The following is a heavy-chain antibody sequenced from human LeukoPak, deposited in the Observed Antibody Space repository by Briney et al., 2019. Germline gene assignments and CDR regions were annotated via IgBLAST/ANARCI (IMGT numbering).Heavy chain of an antibody. CDR2: ISSSGGYI. CDR3: ARDWASVALDY. V-gene: IGHV3-21*01. Sequence: GGSLRLSCAASGFTFSTYSMNWVRQAPGKGLEWVSSISSSGGYIFDADSVKGRFTISRDNAKNSLYLQMNSLRAEDTAVYYCARDWASVALDYWGQGTLVTVSS. D-gene: IGHD4-23*01. J-gene: IGHJ4*02. CDR1: GFTFSTYS.